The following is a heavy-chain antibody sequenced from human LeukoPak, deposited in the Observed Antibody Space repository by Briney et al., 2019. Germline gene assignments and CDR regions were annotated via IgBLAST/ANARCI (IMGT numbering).Heavy chain of an antibody. J-gene: IGHJ4*02. D-gene: IGHD5-18*01. Sequence: PGGSLRLSCAASGFTYSDYGMHWVRQAPGKGLEWVAFILYDGSNEYYADSVKGRFTISRDNSKYTLFLQMNSLRAEDTAVYHCAKTKGYTFDYWGQGTLVTVSA. CDR2: ILYDGSNE. CDR3: AKTKGYTFDY. CDR1: GFTYSDYG. V-gene: IGHV3-30*02.